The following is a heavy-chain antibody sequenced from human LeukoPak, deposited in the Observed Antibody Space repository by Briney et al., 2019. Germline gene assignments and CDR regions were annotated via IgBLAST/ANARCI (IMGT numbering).Heavy chain of an antibody. CDR1: GGTFSSYA. CDR2: INPSGGST. D-gene: IGHD6-19*01. V-gene: IGHV1-46*01. CDR3: ARGGIAVAGIVDY. Sequence: ASVKVSCKASGGTFSSYAISWVRQAPGQGLEWMGIINPSGGSTSYAQKFQGRVTMTRDTSTSTVYMELSSLRSEDTAVYYCARGGIAVAGIVDYWGQGTLVTVSS. J-gene: IGHJ4*02.